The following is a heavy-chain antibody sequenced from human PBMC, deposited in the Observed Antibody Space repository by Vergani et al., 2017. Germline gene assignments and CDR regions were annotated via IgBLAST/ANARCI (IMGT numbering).Heavy chain of an antibody. CDR1: GFTFSSYG. D-gene: IGHD2-15*01. Sequence: QVQLVESGGGVVQPGRSLRLSCAASGFTFSSYGMHWVRQAPGKGLEWVAVISYDGSNKYYADSVKGRFTISRDNSKNTLYLQMNSLRAEDTAVYYCAKDQSFTSSVVVVAATDPDGMDVWGQGTTVTVSS. J-gene: IGHJ6*02. V-gene: IGHV3-30*18. CDR3: AKDQSFTSSVVVVAATDPDGMDV. CDR2: ISYDGSNK.